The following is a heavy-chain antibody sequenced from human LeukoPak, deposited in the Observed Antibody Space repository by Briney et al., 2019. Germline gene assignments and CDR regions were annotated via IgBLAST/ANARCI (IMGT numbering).Heavy chain of an antibody. Sequence: PGRSLRLSCAASGFTFSSYGMHWVRQAPGKGLEWVSSITSFGTTYYADSVTGRFTISRDSSRNTVWLQMNSLRADDTAVYFCAGGTYYGSGTRPGYLNYWGLGTVVTVSS. CDR1: GFTFSSYG. V-gene: IGHV3-53*01. J-gene: IGHJ4*02. CDR2: ITSFGTT. D-gene: IGHD3-10*01. CDR3: AGGTYYGSGTRPGYLNY.